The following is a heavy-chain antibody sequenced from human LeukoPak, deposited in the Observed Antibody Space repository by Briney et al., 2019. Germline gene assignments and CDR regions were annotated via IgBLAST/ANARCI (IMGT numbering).Heavy chain of an antibody. J-gene: IGHJ4*02. CDR3: AKRGSGEDY. Sequence: GGSLRLSCAASGFTFSNYAMSWVHQAPGKGLDWVSTISPSDSSTYYADSVKGRFIISRDNSKNTLYLQMNSLRAEDTAVYYCAKRGSGEDYWGQGTLVTVSS. CDR2: ISPSDSST. D-gene: IGHD6-19*01. V-gene: IGHV3-23*01. CDR1: GFTFSNYA.